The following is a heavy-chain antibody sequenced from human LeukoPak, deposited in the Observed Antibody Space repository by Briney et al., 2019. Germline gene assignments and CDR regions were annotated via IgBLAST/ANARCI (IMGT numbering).Heavy chain of an antibody. Sequence: SETLSLTCTVSGDSISTSTDYWGWIRQPPGTGLEWIGSRFYSGDTYYNPSLESRVTIFVDTPKNQFSLKLSSVTAADTAVYYCARHFVAASVTYNWFDSWGQGTLVTVSS. D-gene: IGHD6-19*01. V-gene: IGHV4-39*01. CDR3: ARHFVAASVTYNWFDS. J-gene: IGHJ5*01. CDR2: RFYSGDT. CDR1: GDSISTSTDY.